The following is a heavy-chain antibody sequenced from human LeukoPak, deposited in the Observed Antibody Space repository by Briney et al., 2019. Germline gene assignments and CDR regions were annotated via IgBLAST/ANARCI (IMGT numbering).Heavy chain of an antibody. CDR1: GFTFSSYA. D-gene: IGHD3-10*01. Sequence: GRSLRLSCAASGFTFSSYAMHWVCQAPGKGLEWVAVISYDGSNKYYADSVKGRFTISRDNSKNTLYLQMNSLRAEDTAVYYCARDDYDTMVRGVNQNWFDPWGQGTLVTVSS. V-gene: IGHV3-30*04. CDR3: ARDDYDTMVRGVNQNWFDP. J-gene: IGHJ5*02. CDR2: ISYDGSNK.